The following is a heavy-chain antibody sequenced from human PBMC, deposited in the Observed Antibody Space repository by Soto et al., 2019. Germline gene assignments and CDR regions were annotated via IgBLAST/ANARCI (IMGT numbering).Heavy chain of an antibody. D-gene: IGHD2-2*01. V-gene: IGHV1-2*02. CDR1: GYTFTGYY. Sequence: ASLKVSCKASGYTFTGYYMHWVRQAPGQGLEWMGWINPNSGGTNYAQKFQGRVTMTRDTSISTAYMELSRLRSDDTAVYYCARDPPNYCSSTSCFLYYYGMDVWGQGXTVTVYS. J-gene: IGHJ6*02. CDR3: ARDPPNYCSSTSCFLYYYGMDV. CDR2: INPNSGGT.